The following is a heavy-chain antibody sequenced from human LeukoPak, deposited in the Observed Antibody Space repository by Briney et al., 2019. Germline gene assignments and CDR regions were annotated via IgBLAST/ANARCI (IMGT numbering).Heavy chain of an antibody. CDR3: ARLAVAGTGGDY. CDR1: GFTFSSYS. CDR2: ISSSSSYI. J-gene: IGHJ4*02. Sequence: GGSLRLSCAASGFTFSSYSMNWVRQAPGKGLEWVSSISSSSSYIYYADSVKGRFTISRDNAKNSLYLQMNSLRAEDTAVYYCARLAVAGTGGDYWGQGTLVTVSS. D-gene: IGHD6-19*01. V-gene: IGHV3-21*01.